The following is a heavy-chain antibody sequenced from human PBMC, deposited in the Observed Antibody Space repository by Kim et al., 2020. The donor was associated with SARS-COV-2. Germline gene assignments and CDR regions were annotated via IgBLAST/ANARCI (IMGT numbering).Heavy chain of an antibody. Sequence: SETLSLTCTVSGGSISSYYWSWIRQPPGKGLEWIGYIYYSGSTNYNPSLKSRVTISVDTSKNQFSLKLSSVTAADTAVYYCARQPWGWSGYSPYFDYWGQGTLVTVSS. J-gene: IGHJ4*02. CDR1: GGSISSYY. CDR3: ARQPWGWSGYSPYFDY. D-gene: IGHD3-3*01. V-gene: IGHV4-59*01. CDR2: IYYSGST.